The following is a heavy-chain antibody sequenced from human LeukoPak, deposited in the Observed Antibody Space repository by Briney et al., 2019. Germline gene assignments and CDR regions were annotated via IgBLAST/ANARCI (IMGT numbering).Heavy chain of an antibody. Sequence: ASMKVSCKASGGTFSSCSITWVRQAPGQGLEWMGGIMPLFNTANYAQQFQGRVTITTDESTSTAYMELSSLRFEDTAMYYCARVDRYHYYLDVWGKGTTVTVSS. V-gene: IGHV1-69*05. CDR2: IMPLFNTA. CDR3: ARVDRYHYYLDV. CDR1: GGTFSSCS. J-gene: IGHJ6*03.